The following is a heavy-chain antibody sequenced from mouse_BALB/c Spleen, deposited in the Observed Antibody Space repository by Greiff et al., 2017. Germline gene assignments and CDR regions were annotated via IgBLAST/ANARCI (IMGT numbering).Heavy chain of an antibody. CDR3: AREEDYFDY. CDR2: ISSGSSTI. V-gene: IGHV5-17*02. CDR1: GFTFSSFG. Sequence: EVMLVESGGGLVQPGGSRKLSCAASGFTFSSFGMHWVRQAPEKGLEWVAYISSGSSTIYYADTVKGRFTISRDNPKNTLFLQMTSLRSEDTAMYYCAREEDYFDYWGQGTTLTVSS. J-gene: IGHJ2*01.